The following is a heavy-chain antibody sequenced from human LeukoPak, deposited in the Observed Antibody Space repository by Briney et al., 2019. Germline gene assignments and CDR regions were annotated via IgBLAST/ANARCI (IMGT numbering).Heavy chain of an antibody. Sequence: GGSLRLSCAASGFTFSDYYMSWIRQAPGKGLEWVSYISSSGSTIYYADSVKGRFTISRDNAKNSLYLQMNSLRAEDTAVYYCARGSRDFWSGYYKSSGAFDIWGQGTMVTVSS. J-gene: IGHJ3*02. CDR3: ARGSRDFWSGYYKSSGAFDI. V-gene: IGHV3-11*01. CDR1: GFTFSDYY. CDR2: ISSSGSTI. D-gene: IGHD3-3*01.